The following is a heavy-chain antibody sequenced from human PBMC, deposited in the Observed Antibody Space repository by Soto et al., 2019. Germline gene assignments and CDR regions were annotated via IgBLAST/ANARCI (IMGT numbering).Heavy chain of an antibody. J-gene: IGHJ3*02. Sequence: PSETLSLTCTVSGGSISSGDYFWSWIRQHPGKGLEWIGNIYYSGNTYYNPSLKSRVTISVDTSKNQFSLRLSSVTAADTAVYYCARVSAMITMIVVANDAFDIWGQGTMVT. D-gene: IGHD3-22*01. V-gene: IGHV4-31*03. CDR1: GGSISSGDYF. CDR3: ARVSAMITMIVVANDAFDI. CDR2: IYYSGNT.